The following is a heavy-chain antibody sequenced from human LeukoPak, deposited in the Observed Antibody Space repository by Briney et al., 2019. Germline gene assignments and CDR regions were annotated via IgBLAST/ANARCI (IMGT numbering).Heavy chain of an antibody. Sequence: SVKVSCKASGGTSSNSAIGWVRQAPGQGLEWIGEIIPMFGTTKYAQKFQGRVTITTDEFTRTTHMQLSSLRSEDTAVYYCASGRFGGFGGDYYYYMDVWGKGTTVTVSS. CDR1: GGTSSNSA. D-gene: IGHD2-15*01. V-gene: IGHV1-69*05. CDR2: IIPMFGTT. CDR3: ASGRFGGFGGDYYYYMDV. J-gene: IGHJ6*03.